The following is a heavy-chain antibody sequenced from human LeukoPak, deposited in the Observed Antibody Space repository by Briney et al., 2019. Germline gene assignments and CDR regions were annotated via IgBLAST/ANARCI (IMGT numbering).Heavy chain of an antibody. CDR1: GFTFSDYS. J-gene: IGHJ5*02. V-gene: IGHV3-21*01. CDR3: ARDDYDFWSGYYRSP. D-gene: IGHD3-3*01. CDR2: ISSSCNYI. Sequence: GGSLRLSCAASGFTFSDYSMNWVRQAPGKGLEWVSSISSSCNYIYYADSVKGRFTISRDNAKNSLYLQMNSLRAEDTAVYYCARDDYDFWSGYYRSPWGQGTLVTVSS.